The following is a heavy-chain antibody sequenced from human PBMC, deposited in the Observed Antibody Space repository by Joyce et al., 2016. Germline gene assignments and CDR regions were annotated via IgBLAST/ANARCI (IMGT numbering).Heavy chain of an antibody. Sequence: EVQLVESGGGLLQPGGSLRLSCAASGFTFTHYWMHWVRQAPGTGLGWVARVGSYGSGTSYADSVKGRFTISRDNAKNMVYLQMNSLRTEDTAVYYCGSVFEYWGRGALVTVSS. CDR3: GSVFEY. J-gene: IGHJ4*02. V-gene: IGHV3-74*01. CDR2: VGSYGSGT. CDR1: GFTFTHYW.